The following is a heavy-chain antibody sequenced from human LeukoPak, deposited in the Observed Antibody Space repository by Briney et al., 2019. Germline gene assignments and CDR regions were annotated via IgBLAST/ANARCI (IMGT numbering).Heavy chain of an antibody. D-gene: IGHD3-22*01. J-gene: IGHJ6*03. V-gene: IGHV3-30*04. CDR3: AGAEAEYYDSSGHLYYYYYMDV. CDR1: GFTFSGYA. CDR2: ISYDGSNK. Sequence: GGSLRLSCAASGFTFSGYAMHWVRQAPGKGLEWVAVISYDGSNKYYADSVKGRFTISRDNSKNTLYLQMNSLRAEDTAVYYCAGAEAEYYDSSGHLYYYYYMDVWGKGTTVTVSS.